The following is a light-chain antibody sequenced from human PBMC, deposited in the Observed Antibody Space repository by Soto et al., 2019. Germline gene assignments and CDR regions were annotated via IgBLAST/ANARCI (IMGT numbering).Light chain of an antibody. V-gene: IGKV1-39*01. CDR1: QSINTY. CDR2: AAS. J-gene: IGKJ2*01. Sequence: DIQMTQSPSSLSVSVGDRVTITCRASQSINTYLNWYQQRPGKGPKVLIYAASRLQGGVPSRFSGSGSGTDFTLTISSLQPEDFATYYCQESYSIPYTFGQGTKLEI. CDR3: QESYSIPYT.